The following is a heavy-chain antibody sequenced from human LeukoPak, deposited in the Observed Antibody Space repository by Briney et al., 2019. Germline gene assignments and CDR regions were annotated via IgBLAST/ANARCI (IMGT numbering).Heavy chain of an antibody. CDR1: GYTFTSYG. CDR3: ARVIAYYYDSSGYYLDY. V-gene: IGHV1-18*01. CDR2: ISAYNGNT. J-gene: IGHJ4*02. Sequence: ASVKVSCEASGYTFTSYGISWVRQAPGQGLEWMGWISAYNGNTNYAQKLQGRVTMTTDTSTSTAYMELRSLRSDDTAVYYCARVIAYYYDSSGYYLDYWGQGTLVTVSS. D-gene: IGHD3-22*01.